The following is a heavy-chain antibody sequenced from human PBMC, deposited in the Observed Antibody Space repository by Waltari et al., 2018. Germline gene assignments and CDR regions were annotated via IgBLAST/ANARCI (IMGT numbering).Heavy chain of an antibody. CDR1: GGSFSGYY. CDR3: ARVRRAAAAYYYYYYMDV. V-gene: IGHV4-34*01. J-gene: IGHJ6*03. Sequence: QVQLQQWGAGLLKPSETLSLTCAVYGGSFSGYYWSWIRQPPGKGLEWIGEINHSGSTNYNPSLKGRVTRSVDTSKNQFSLKLSSVTAADTAVYYCARVRRAAAAYYYYYYMDVWGKGTTVTVSS. D-gene: IGHD6-13*01. CDR2: INHSGST.